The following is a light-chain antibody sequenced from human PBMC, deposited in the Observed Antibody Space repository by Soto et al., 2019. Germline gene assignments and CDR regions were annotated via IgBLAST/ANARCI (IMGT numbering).Light chain of an antibody. Sequence: EIVLTQSPATLSLSPGERATLSCRASQSVSSYLAWYQQKPNQAPRLLIYDASNRSTGIPARFSGSRSGTDFTLTISSLEPEDFAVYYCQQRSNLPPTFGQGTKVEIQ. CDR1: QSVSSY. V-gene: IGKV3-11*01. J-gene: IGKJ1*01. CDR3: QQRSNLPPT. CDR2: DAS.